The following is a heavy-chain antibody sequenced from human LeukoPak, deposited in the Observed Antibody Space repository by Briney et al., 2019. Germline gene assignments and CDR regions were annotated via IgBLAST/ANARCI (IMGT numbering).Heavy chain of an antibody. J-gene: IGHJ3*02. CDR1: GYTFTSYD. V-gene: IGHV1-8*01. D-gene: IGHD2-15*01. CDR2: MNPNSGNT. CDR3: ARDSGQGGAFDI. Sequence: ASVKVSCKASGYTFTSYDINWVRQATGQGLEWMGWMNPNSGNTGYAQKFQGRVTMTRDTSISTAYMELSSLRSEDTAVYYCARDSGQGGAFDIWGQGTMVTVSS.